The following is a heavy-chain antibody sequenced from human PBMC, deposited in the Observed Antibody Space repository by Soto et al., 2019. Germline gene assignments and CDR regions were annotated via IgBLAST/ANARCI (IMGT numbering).Heavy chain of an antibody. CDR2: IYHSGST. V-gene: IGHV4-30-2*01. CDR1: GGSISSGCYS. J-gene: IGHJ4*02. D-gene: IGHD4-17*01. Sequence: QLQLQESGSGLVKPSQTLSLTCAVSGGSISSGCYSWSWIRQPPGKGLEWIGYIYHSGSTYYNPSLKSRVTISVERSNNQLALKLSSVTAADTAVYYCARATVTRVDYLGQGSLVTVSS. CDR3: ARATVTRVDY.